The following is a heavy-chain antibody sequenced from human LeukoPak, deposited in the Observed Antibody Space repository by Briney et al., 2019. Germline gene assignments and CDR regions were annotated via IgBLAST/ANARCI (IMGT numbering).Heavy chain of an antibody. V-gene: IGHV4-30-4*08. J-gene: IGHJ4*02. CDR3: ARDSKQGYDSSGLYY. CDR1: GGSISSGDYY. CDR2: IYYSGST. Sequence: PSETLSLTCTVSGGSISSGDYYWSWIRQPPGKGLEWIGYIYYSGSTYYNPSLKSRVTISVDTSKNQFSLNLNSVTAADTAVYYCARDSKQGYDSSGLYYWGQGTLVTVSS. D-gene: IGHD3-22*01.